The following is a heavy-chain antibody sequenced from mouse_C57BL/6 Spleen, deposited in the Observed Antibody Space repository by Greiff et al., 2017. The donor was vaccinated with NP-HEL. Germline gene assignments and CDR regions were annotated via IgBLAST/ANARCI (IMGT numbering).Heavy chain of an antibody. CDR2: IYPGDGDT. D-gene: IGHD3-2*02. CDR1: GYAFSSSW. V-gene: IGHV1-82*01. J-gene: IGHJ2*01. Sequence: VQLQQSGPELVKPGASVKISCKASGYAFSSSWMNWVKQRPGKGLEWIGRIYPGDGDTNYNGKFKGKATLTADKSSSTAYMQLSSLTSEDSAVYFCARSGTAQATDYWGQSTTLTVSS. CDR3: ARSGTAQATDY.